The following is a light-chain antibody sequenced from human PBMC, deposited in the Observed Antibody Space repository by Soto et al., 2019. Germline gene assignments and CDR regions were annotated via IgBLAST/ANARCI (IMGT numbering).Light chain of an antibody. CDR3: SSYTSSSTLLYV. J-gene: IGLJ1*01. V-gene: IGLV2-14*01. CDR2: DVS. CDR1: SIDVGGYNY. Sequence: QSVLTQPASMSGSPGQSITISCTGTSIDVGGYNYVSWYQQHPGKAPKLMIYDVSNRPSGVSNRFSGSKSGNTASLTISGLQAEDEADYYCSSYTSSSTLLYVFGTGTKVTVL.